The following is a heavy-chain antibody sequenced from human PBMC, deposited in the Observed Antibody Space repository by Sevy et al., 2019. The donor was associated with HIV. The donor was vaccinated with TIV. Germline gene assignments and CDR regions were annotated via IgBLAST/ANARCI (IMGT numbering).Heavy chain of an antibody. CDR2: INHSGST. V-gene: IGHV4-34*01. J-gene: IGHJ4*02. D-gene: IGHD3-10*01. CDR3: ARCRSKVMVRGVQPPDY. Sequence: SETLSLTCAVYGGSFSGYYWSWIRQPPGKGLEWIGEINHSGSTNYNPSLKSRVTISVDTSKNQFSLKLSSVTAADTAVYYCARCRSKVMVRGVQPPDYWGQGTLVPVSS. CDR1: GGSFSGYY.